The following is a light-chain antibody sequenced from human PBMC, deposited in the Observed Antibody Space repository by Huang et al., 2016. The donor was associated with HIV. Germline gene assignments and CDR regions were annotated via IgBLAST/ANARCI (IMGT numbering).Light chain of an antibody. CDR2: DVS. Sequence: EIVLTQSPVTLSLSPGDRATHSCRASQSIGTYLAWYQQKSGQAPRLLIYDVSNRAAGVPARFSASGSETDFTLTIASLDPDDFAIYHCQQRSKWPLTFGGGTKVEMK. CDR1: QSIGTY. J-gene: IGKJ4*01. CDR3: QQRSKWPLT. V-gene: IGKV3-11*01.